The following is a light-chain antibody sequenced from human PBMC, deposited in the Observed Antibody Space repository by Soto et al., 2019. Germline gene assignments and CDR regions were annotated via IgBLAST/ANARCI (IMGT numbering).Light chain of an antibody. CDR1: QSISSW. V-gene: IGKV3-15*01. CDR3: QQYNKWPWIT. Sequence: MTQSPSTLSASVGDRVTITCRASQSISSWLAWYQQKPGQAPRLLMFRTSSRATGFPARFSGSGSGTEFNLTISSLQSEDFAVYYCQQYNKWPWITFGQGTRLEIK. CDR2: RTS. J-gene: IGKJ5*01.